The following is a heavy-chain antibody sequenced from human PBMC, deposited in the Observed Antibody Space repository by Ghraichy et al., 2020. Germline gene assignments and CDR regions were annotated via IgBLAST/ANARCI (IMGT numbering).Heavy chain of an antibody. CDR3: AKDIGGSGYVDC. CDR1: GFSFSSYG. CDR2: IQYAGTNK. J-gene: IGHJ4*02. D-gene: IGHD3-3*01. Sequence: GGSLRLSCAASGFSFSSYGMHWVRQAPGKGLEWVTFIQYAGTNKNYADSVKGRFTVSRDNSENTLYLQMNSLSAEDTAVYYCAKDIGGSGYVDCWGQGTLVTVSS. V-gene: IGHV3-30*02.